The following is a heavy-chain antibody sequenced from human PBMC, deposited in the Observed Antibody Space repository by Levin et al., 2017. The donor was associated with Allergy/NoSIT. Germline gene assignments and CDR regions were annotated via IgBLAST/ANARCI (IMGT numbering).Heavy chain of an antibody. CDR1: GFTFSSYA. D-gene: IGHD3-16*02. CDR2: VSGGGGYT. CDR3: AKNGFTELSLGSNWFDP. V-gene: IGHV3-23*01. Sequence: GGSLRLSCAASGFTFSSYAMNWVRQAPGKGLEWVSGVSGGGGYTFYADSVKGRFTISRDNSKNTLYLQMNSLRAEDTAVYYCAKNGFTELSLGSNWFDPWGQGTLVTVSS. J-gene: IGHJ5*02.